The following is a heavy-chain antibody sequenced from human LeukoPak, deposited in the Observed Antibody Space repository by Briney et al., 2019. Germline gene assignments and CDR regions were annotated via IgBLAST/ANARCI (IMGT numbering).Heavy chain of an antibody. D-gene: IGHD3-10*01. CDR2: IKSKTDGGTT. V-gene: IGHV3-15*01. CDR3: TTEVFGSSSAMDV. J-gene: IGHJ6*03. Sequence: GGSLRLSCAASGFTFSNAWMSWVRQAPGKGLEWVGRIKSKTDGGTTDYAAPVKGRFTISRDDSKNTLYLQMNSLKTEDTAVYYCTTEVFGSSSAMDVWGKGTTVTISS. CDR1: GFTFSNAW.